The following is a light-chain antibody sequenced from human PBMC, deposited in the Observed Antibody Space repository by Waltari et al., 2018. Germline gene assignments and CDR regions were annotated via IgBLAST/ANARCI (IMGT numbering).Light chain of an antibody. CDR1: SSDIGTYNY. Sequence: QSALTQPASVSGSPGQSVTISCTGTSSDIGTYNYVSWYQQHPGKAPKLIIYDVSNRPAGISKRFSGSKSGSTASLTISGIQAEDEADYHCCSYTTTNARVFGGGTKLTVL. V-gene: IGLV2-14*03. CDR3: CSYTTTNARV. J-gene: IGLJ3*02. CDR2: DVS.